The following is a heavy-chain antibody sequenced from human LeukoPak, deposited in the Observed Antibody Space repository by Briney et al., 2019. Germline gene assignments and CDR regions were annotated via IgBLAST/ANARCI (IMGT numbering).Heavy chain of an antibody. CDR2: IYYSGST. D-gene: IGHD3-3*01. Sequence: KPSETLSLTCTVSGGSISSYYWSWIRQPPGKGLEWIGYIYYSGSTNYNPSLKSRVTISVDTSKNQFSLKLSSVTAADTAVYYCARGFYDFWSGYSLRGGALYNWFDPWGQGTLVTVSS. CDR3: ARGFYDFWSGYSLRGGALYNWFDP. J-gene: IGHJ5*02. V-gene: IGHV4-59*01. CDR1: GGSISSYY.